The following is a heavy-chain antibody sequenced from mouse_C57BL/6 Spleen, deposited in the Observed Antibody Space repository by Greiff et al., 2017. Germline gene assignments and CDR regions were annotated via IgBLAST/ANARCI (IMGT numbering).Heavy chain of an antibody. J-gene: IGHJ3*01. V-gene: IGHV5-4*01. Sequence: EVQRVESGGGLVKPGGSLKLSCAASGFTFSSYAMSWVRQTPEKRLEWVATISDGGSYTYYPDNVKGRFTISRDNAKNNLYLQMSHLKSEDTAMYYCARDYYYGSSYGSFAYWGQGTLVTVSA. CDR1: GFTFSSYA. CDR2: ISDGGSYT. D-gene: IGHD1-1*01. CDR3: ARDYYYGSSYGSFAY.